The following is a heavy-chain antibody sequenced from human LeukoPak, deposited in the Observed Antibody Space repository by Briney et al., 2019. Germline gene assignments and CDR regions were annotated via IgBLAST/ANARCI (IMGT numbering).Heavy chain of an antibody. CDR1: GFTFSSYS. CDR3: ARGEGGYSSSWYGDY. D-gene: IGHD6-13*01. CDR2: ISSSSSTI. V-gene: IGHV3-48*01. J-gene: IGHJ4*02. Sequence: PGGSLRLSCAASGFTFSSYSMNWVRQAPGKGLEWVSYISSSSSTIYYADSVKGRFTISRDNAKNSLYLQMNSLRAEDTAVYYCARGEGGYSSSWYGDYWGQGTLVTVSS.